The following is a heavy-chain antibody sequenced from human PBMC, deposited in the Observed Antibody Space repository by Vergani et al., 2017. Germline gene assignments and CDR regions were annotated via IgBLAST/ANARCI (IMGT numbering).Heavy chain of an antibody. CDR1: GGSISSSSYY. V-gene: IGHV4-39*01. D-gene: IGHD6-13*01. CDR2: IYYSGST. J-gene: IGHJ4*02. Sequence: QVQLQESGPGLVKPSETLSLTCTVSGGSISSSSYYWGWIRQPPGKGLEWIGSIYYSGSTYYNPSLKSRVTISVDTSKNQFSLKLSSVTAADTAVYYCARASIAAAGGDFDYWGQGTLVTVSS. CDR3: ARASIAAAGGDFDY.